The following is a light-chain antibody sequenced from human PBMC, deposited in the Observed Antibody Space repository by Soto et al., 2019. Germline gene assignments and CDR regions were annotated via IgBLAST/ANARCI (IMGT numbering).Light chain of an antibody. CDR3: QHADSLPLIT. CDR2: AAS. J-gene: IGKJ5*01. V-gene: IGKV1-12*01. CDR1: QDISTW. Sequence: DIHMTQSPPSVSASLGDRVTITCRASQDISTWLAWYQQKPGKAPRLLIYAASSLQTGVPSRFSGSGSGTDFTLTISSLQPEDFATYYCQHADSLPLITFGQGTRLEIK.